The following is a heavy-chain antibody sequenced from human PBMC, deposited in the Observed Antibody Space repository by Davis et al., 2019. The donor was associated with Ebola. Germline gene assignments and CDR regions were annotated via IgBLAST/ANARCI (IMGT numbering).Heavy chain of an antibody. Sequence: GESLKISCAASGFTFSDYPMHWVRQAPGKGLEWVAVISYDGSNAHYADSVKGRFTISRDNSKNTQYLEMNSLRAEDTAVYYCARSVDTPVVPYFDYWGQGALVTVSS. D-gene: IGHD5-18*01. V-gene: IGHV3-30*04. CDR1: GFTFSDYP. CDR2: ISYDGSNA. J-gene: IGHJ4*02. CDR3: ARSVDTPVVPYFDY.